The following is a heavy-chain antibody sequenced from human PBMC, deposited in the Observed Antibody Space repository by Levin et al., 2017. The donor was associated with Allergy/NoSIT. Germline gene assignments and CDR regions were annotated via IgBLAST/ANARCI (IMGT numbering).Heavy chain of an antibody. V-gene: IGHV3-7*01. CDR1: GFTFSGYW. CDR3: ARLRGGYDFDY. J-gene: IGHJ4*02. D-gene: IGHD5-12*01. CDR2: IKQDGGET. Sequence: GGSLRLSCAASGFTFSGYWMSWVRQAPGKGLEWVANIKQDGGETDYVDSVKGRFTISRDNVKNSLHLQMNSLRVGDTAVYYCARLRGGYDFDYWGQGTLVTVSS.